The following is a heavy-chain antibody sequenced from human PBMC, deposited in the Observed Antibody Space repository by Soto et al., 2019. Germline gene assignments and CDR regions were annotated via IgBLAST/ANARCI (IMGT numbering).Heavy chain of an antibody. D-gene: IGHD6-13*01. V-gene: IGHV1-8*01. CDR2: MNPNSGNT. J-gene: IGHJ5*02. Sequence: KGVEWMGWMNPNSGNTGYAQKFKGRVTMTRNTSISTAYMELSSLRSEDTAVYYCVRRHVSATGIAWFELRGQGTLVTVSS. CDR3: VRRHVSATGIAWFEL.